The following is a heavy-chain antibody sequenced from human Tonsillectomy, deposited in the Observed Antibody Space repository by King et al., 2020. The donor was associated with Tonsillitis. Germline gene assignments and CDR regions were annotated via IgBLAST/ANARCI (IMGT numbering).Heavy chain of an antibody. D-gene: IGHD3-3*01. CDR1: GGSISSYY. CDR3: ARALNYDFWSGYYTNYYYYGMDV. Sequence: VQLQESGPGLVKPSETLSLTCTVSGGSISSYYWSWIRQPPGKGLEWIGYIYYSGSTNYNPSLKSRVNISVETSKNQFSLKLSSVTAADTAVYYCARALNYDFWSGYYTNYYYYGMDVWGQGTTVTVSS. CDR2: IYYSGST. V-gene: IGHV4-59*01. J-gene: IGHJ6*02.